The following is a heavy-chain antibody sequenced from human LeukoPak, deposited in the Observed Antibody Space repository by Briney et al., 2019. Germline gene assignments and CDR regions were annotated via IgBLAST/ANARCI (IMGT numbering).Heavy chain of an antibody. CDR3: ARGGLVATIDGGIDY. V-gene: IGHV1-8*02. J-gene: IGHJ4*02. CDR1: GYTFTSYY. CDR2: MNPNSGNT. D-gene: IGHD5-12*01. Sequence: ASVKVSCKASGYTFTSYYMHWVRQATGQGLEWMGWMNPNSGNTGYAQKFQGRVTMTRDTPISTAYMELSSLRSEDTAVYYCARGGLVATIDGGIDYWGQGTLVTVSS.